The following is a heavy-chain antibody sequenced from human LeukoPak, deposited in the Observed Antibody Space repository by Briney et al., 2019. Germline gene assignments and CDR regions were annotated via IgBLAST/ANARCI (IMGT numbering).Heavy chain of an antibody. CDR3: AKGVVPAALYGNYFDY. CDR1: GFTFSSYA. CDR2: ISGSGGST. D-gene: IGHD2-2*01. J-gene: IGHJ4*02. V-gene: IGHV3-23*01. Sequence: PGGSLRLSCAASGFTFSSYAMSWVRQVPGKGLEWVSAISGSGGSTYYADSVKGRFTISRDNSKNTLYLQMNSLRAEDTAVYYCAKGVVPAALYGNYFDYWGQGTLVTVSS.